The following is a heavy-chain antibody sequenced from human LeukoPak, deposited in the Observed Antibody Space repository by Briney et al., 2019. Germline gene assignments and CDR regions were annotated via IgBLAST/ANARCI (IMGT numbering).Heavy chain of an antibody. J-gene: IGHJ4*02. Sequence: SETLSLTCTVSGGSISSNSWSWIRQPAGKGLEWIRRIYTSGSTNYNPPLKSRVTMSVDTSKNQFSLKLSSVTAADTAVYYCAGEGANFYDSSGTFDNWGRGILVTVSS. D-gene: IGHD3-22*01. CDR1: GGSISSNS. CDR2: IYTSGST. CDR3: AGEGANFYDSSGTFDN. V-gene: IGHV4-4*07.